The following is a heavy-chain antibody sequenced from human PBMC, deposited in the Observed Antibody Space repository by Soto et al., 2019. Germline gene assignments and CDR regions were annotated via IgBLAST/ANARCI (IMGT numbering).Heavy chain of an antibody. CDR3: AKSSCYPFDY. CDR2: ISYDGSNK. J-gene: IGHJ4*02. D-gene: IGHD3-22*01. Sequence: QVQLVESGGGVVQPGRSLRLSCAASGFTFSSYGMHWVRQAPGKGLEWVAVISYDGSNKYYADSVKGRFTISRDNSKNTLYLQMNSLRAEDTAVYYCAKSSCYPFDYWGQGTLVTVSS. V-gene: IGHV3-30*18. CDR1: GFTFSSYG.